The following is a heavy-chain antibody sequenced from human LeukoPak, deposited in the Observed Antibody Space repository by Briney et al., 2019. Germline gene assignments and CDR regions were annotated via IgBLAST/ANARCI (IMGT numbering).Heavy chain of an antibody. CDR2: IYYSGST. CDR1: GGSISSYY. Sequence: SETLSLTCTVSGGSISSYYWSWIRQPPGKGLEWIGYIYYSGSTNYNPSLKSRVTISVDTSKNQFSLKLSSVTAADTAVYYCARHFVGEQLVLFDYWGQGTLVTVSS. CDR3: ARHFVGEQLVLFDY. J-gene: IGHJ4*02. D-gene: IGHD6-6*01. V-gene: IGHV4-59*08.